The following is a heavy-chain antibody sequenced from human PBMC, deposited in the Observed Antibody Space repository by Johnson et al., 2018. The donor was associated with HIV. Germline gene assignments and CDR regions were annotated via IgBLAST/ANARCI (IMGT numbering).Heavy chain of an antibody. V-gene: IGHV3-48*04. Sequence: VQLVESGGGVVQPGRSLRLSCAASGFTFSSYGVHWVRQAPGKGLEWVSYISNSGSSVYYADSVKGRFTISRDNAKNSLYLQMNSLRAEDTAVYYCARDSYDISGQQHDAFDIWGQGTMVTVSS. J-gene: IGHJ3*02. CDR3: ARDSYDISGQQHDAFDI. D-gene: IGHD3-22*01. CDR2: ISNSGSSV. CDR1: GFTFSSYG.